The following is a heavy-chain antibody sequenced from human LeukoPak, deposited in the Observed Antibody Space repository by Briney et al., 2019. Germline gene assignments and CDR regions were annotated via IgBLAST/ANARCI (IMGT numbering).Heavy chain of an antibody. D-gene: IGHD3-22*01. V-gene: IGHV2-5*02. J-gene: IGHJ5*02. CDR3: ALSDYYDSRGWFDP. CDR1: GFSLTTSGVG. Sequence: SGPTLVNPTQTLTLTCTFSGFSLTTSGVGVGWIRQPPGKALEWLALIYWDDDKRYSPSLKSRLTITKDTSKNQVVLTMTNMDPVDTATYYCALSDYYDSRGWFDPWGQGTLVTVSS. CDR2: IYWDDDK.